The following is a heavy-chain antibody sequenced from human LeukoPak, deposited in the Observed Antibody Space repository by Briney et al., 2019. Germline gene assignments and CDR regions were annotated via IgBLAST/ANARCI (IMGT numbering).Heavy chain of an antibody. V-gene: IGHV4-34*01. Sequence: PSETLSLTCAVYGGSFSGYYWSWIRQPPGKGLEWIGEINHSGSTNYNPSLKSRVTISVDTSKNQFSLKLSSVTAADTAVYYCARGQTYLRPRYFDLWGRGTLVTVSS. J-gene: IGHJ2*01. CDR2: INHSGST. CDR1: GGSFSGYY. CDR3: ARGQTYLRPRYFDL.